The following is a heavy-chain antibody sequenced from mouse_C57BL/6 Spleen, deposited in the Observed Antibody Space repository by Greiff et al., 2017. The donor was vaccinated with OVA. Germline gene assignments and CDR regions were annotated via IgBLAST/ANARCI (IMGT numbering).Heavy chain of an antibody. CDR2: IYPGDGDT. V-gene: IGHV1-80*01. D-gene: IGHD1-1*01. J-gene: IGHJ2*01. CDR3: ARGPTTVVATNYFDY. Sequence: QVQLKESGAELVKPGASVKISCKASGYAFSSYWMNWVKQRPGKGLEWIGQIYPGDGDTNYNGKFKGKATLTADKSSSTAYMQLSSLTSEDSAVYFCARGPTTVVATNYFDYWGQGTTLTVSS. CDR1: GYAFSSYW.